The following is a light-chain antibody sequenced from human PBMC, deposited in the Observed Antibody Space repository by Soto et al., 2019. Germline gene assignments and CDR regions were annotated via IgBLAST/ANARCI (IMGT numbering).Light chain of an antibody. CDR2: SNN. CDR3: AAWDDSLNAVV. CDR1: SSNIGSNT. J-gene: IGLJ2*01. V-gene: IGLV1-44*01. Sequence: QSVLTQPPSASGTPGQRVTISCSGRSSNIGSNTVNWYQQLPGTAPKLLIYSNNQRPSGVPDRFSGSKSCTSASLAISGLQAEDEADYYCAAWDDSLNAVVFGGGTKVAVL.